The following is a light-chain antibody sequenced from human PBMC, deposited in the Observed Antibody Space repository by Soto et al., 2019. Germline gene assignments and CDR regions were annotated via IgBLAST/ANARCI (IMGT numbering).Light chain of an antibody. V-gene: IGKV3-15*01. Sequence: EIVMTQSPATLSVSPGERATLSCRASQSVSSNLAWYQQKPGQAPRLLIYGASTRATGIPARFSGSRSGPEFTLTISSLQSEDFAVYYCQQYNNWLALTFGGGTKVEIK. CDR2: GAS. CDR3: QQYNNWLALT. CDR1: QSVSSN. J-gene: IGKJ4*01.